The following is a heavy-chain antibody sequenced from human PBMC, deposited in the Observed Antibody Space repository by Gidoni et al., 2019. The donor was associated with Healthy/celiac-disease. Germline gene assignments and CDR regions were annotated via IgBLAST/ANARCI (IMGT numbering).Heavy chain of an antibody. Sequence: QVQLQQWGAGLLKPSETLSLTCAVYGGSFSGYYWTGIRQPPGKGLEWIGEINHSGSTNYNPSLKSRVTISVDTSKNQFSLKLSSVTAADTAVYYCARGSYDFWSGYYTRNYYYYYMDVWGKGTTVTVSS. D-gene: IGHD3-3*01. V-gene: IGHV4-34*01. CDR3: ARGSYDFWSGYYTRNYYYYYMDV. CDR1: GGSFSGYY. J-gene: IGHJ6*03. CDR2: INHSGST.